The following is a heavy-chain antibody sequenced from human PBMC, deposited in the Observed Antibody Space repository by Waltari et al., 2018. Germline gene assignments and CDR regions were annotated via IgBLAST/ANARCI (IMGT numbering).Heavy chain of an antibody. CDR1: GGSISSGGYY. J-gene: IGHJ6*02. D-gene: IGHD6-13*01. V-gene: IGHV4-31*01. CDR2: IYYSGST. Sequence: QVQLQESGPGLVKPSQTLSLTCTVSGGSISSGGYYWSWIRQHPGKGLEWIGYIYYSGSTYYNPSLKSLFTISVDTSKNQFSLKLSSVTAADTAAYYCARFSSSYYGMDVWGQGTTVTVSS. CDR3: ARFSSSYYGMDV.